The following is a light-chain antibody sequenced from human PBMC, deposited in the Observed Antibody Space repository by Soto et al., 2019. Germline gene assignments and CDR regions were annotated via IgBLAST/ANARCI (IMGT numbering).Light chain of an antibody. CDR2: GSS. CDR3: YSYDSSLSHNYV. Sequence: QSVLTQPPSVSGAPGQRVTISCTGSSSNIGADYDVHWYRQLPGAAPKLLITGSSYRPSGVPDRFSGSKSGTSAYLAITGLQAEDEADYYCYSYDSSLSHNYVFGTGTKVTVL. J-gene: IGLJ1*01. CDR1: SSNIGADYD. V-gene: IGLV1-40*01.